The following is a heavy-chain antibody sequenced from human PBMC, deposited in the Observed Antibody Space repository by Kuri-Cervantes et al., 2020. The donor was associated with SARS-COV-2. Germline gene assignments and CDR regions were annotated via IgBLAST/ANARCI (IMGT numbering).Heavy chain of an antibody. CDR2: IIPMFNTA. CDR3: ARGLKYQLLAPKFGLDV. V-gene: IGHV1-69*06. CDR1: GYTFTSYY. J-gene: IGHJ6*02. Sequence: SVKVSCKASGYTFTSYYMHWVRQAPGQGLEWVGGIIPMFNTANYAPKFRGRVTITAERSTNIVYMELRNLISEDTAMYYCARGLKYQLLAPKFGLDVWGQGTTVTVSS. D-gene: IGHD5-12*01.